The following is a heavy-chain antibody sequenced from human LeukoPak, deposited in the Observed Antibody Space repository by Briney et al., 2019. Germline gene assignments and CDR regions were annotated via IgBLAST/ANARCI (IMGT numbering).Heavy chain of an antibody. V-gene: IGHV4-4*07. D-gene: IGHD3-9*01. Sequence: SETLSLTCTVSGGSISSYYWSWIRQPAGKGLEWIGRIYTSGSTNYNPSLKSRVTMSVDTSKNQFSLKLNSVTAADTAVYYCARDYDVLTAYPPTQXXDPXXXGTXVTVSS. CDR3: ARDYDVLTAYPPTQXXDP. CDR1: GGSISSYY. J-gene: IGHJ5*02. CDR2: IYTSGST.